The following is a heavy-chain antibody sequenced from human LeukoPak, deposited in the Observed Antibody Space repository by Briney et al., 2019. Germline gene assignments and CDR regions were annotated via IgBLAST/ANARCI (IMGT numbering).Heavy chain of an antibody. V-gene: IGHV4-59*12. Sequence: SETLSLTCTVSGGSISSYYWSWIRQPPGKGLEWIGYIYHSGSTYYNPSLKSRVTISVDRSKNQFSLKLSSVTAADTAVYYCAREGYSYGYWFDPWGQGTLVTVSS. CDR2: IYHSGST. J-gene: IGHJ5*02. D-gene: IGHD5-18*01. CDR1: GGSISSYY. CDR3: AREGYSYGYWFDP.